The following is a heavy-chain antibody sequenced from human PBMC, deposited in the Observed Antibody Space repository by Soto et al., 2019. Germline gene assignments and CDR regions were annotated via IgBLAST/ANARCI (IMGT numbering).Heavy chain of an antibody. CDR2: IYYSGST. V-gene: IGHV4-30-4*01. CDR3: AKDKFSGYYLYDY. CDR1: GGSISSGDYY. D-gene: IGHD3-22*01. Sequence: PSETLSLTCTVSGGSISSGDYYWSWIRQPPGKGLEWIGYIYYSGSTYYADSVKGRFTISRDNSKNTLYLQMNSLRAEDTAVYYCAKDKFSGYYLYDYWGQGTLVTVSS. J-gene: IGHJ4*02.